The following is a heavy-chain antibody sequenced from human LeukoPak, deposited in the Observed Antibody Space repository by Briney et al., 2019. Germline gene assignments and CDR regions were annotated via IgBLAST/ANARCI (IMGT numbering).Heavy chain of an antibody. V-gene: IGHV1-18*04. Sequence: ASVKVSCKASGYTFTGYYMHWVRQAPGQGLEWMGWISAYNGNTNYAQNLQGRVTMTTDTSTRTASMELRSLRSDDTAVYYCAREIAYGMDVWGQGTTVTVSS. CDR3: AREIAYGMDV. CDR1: GYTFTGYY. CDR2: ISAYNGNT. J-gene: IGHJ6*02.